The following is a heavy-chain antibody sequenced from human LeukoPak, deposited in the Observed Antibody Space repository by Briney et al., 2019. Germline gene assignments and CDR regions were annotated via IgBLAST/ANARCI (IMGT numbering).Heavy chain of an antibody. D-gene: IGHD5-18*01. CDR2: INHSGST. J-gene: IGHJ4*02. CDR3: ARRGSIHLWTY. V-gene: IGHV4-34*01. Sequence: SETLSLTCAVYGGSFSGYYWSWIRQPPGKGLEWIGEINHSGSTNYNPSLKSRVTISVDTSKNQFSLKLGSVTAADTAVYYCARRGSIHLWTYWGQGTLVTVSS. CDR1: GGSFSGYY.